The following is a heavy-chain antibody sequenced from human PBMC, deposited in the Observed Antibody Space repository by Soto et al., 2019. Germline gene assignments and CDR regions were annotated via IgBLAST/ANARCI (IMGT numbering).Heavy chain of an antibody. CDR1: GFTFSSYW. Sequence: EVQLVESGGGLVQPGGSLRLSCAASGFTFSSYWMHWARQAPGKGLVWVSSISTDASSTSYADPVKGRFTISRDNAKNTLYLQMNSVRAEDTAVYYCARLPNKSPQNWGQGTLVIVSP. V-gene: IGHV3-74*01. CDR3: ARLPNKSPQN. J-gene: IGHJ1*01. CDR2: ISTDASST.